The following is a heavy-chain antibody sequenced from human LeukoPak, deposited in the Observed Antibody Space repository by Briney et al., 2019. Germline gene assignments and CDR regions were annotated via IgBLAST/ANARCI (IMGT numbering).Heavy chain of an antibody. CDR1: GFIFDDYA. V-gene: IGHV3-9*01. CDR2: ISWNSGSI. J-gene: IGHJ4*02. Sequence: GGSLRLSCAASGFIFDDYAIHWVRQAPGKGLEWVSGISWNSGSIGYADSVKGRFTISRDNAKNSLYLQMNSLRTEDTALYCCARAIGVTGISTSCYSFDYWGQGTLVTVSS. CDR3: ARAIGVTGISTSCYSFDY. D-gene: IGHD2-2*02.